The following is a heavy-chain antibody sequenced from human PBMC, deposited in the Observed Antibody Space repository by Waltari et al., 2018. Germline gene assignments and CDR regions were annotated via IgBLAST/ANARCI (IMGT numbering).Heavy chain of an antibody. J-gene: IGHJ4*02. CDR3: ARVSNLEYYDFWSGYYIIDY. CDR1: GGSISSGGYY. CDR2: IYYVGRT. Sequence: QVQLQESGPGLVKPSQTLSLTCTVSGGSISSGGYYWSWIRQHPGKGLDWIGYIYYVGRTYYNPSLKSRVTISVDTSKNQFSLKLSSVTAADTAVYYCARVSNLEYYDFWSGYYIIDYWGQGTLVTVSS. V-gene: IGHV4-31*03. D-gene: IGHD3-3*01.